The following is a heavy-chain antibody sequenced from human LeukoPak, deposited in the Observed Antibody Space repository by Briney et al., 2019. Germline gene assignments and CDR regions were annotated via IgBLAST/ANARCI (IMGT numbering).Heavy chain of an antibody. V-gene: IGHV1-8*01. J-gene: IGHJ1*01. CDR2: MNPNSGYT. CDR1: GYPFTSYD. Sequence: ASVKVSCKASGYPFTSYDINWVRQATGQGLEWMGWMNPNSGYTGFAQKFQGRLTMTRSTSIGTAYMELSGLRSEDTAVYYCARDRAIVTPAEYFQHWGQGTLVTVSS. CDR3: ARDRAIVTPAEYFQH. D-gene: IGHD4-23*01.